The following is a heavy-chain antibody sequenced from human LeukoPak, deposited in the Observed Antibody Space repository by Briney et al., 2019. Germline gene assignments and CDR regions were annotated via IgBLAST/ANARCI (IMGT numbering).Heavy chain of an antibody. J-gene: IGHJ3*02. Sequence: GRSLRLSCAASGFTFSSYAMHWVRQAPGKGLEWVAVISYDGSNKYYADTVKGRFTISRDNSKNTLYLQMNSLTAEDTAVYYCAKKASSSWYLGAFDIWGQGTMVTVSS. V-gene: IGHV3-30-3*02. CDR1: GFTFSSYA. D-gene: IGHD6-13*01. CDR3: AKKASSSWYLGAFDI. CDR2: ISYDGSNK.